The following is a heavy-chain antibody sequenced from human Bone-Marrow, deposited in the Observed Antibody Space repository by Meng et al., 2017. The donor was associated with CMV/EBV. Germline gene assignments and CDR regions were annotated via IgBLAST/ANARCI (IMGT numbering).Heavy chain of an antibody. V-gene: IGHV3-30*02. CDR2: IRYDGSNK. CDR3: AKDDVYYYGSGSYQDY. CDR1: GFTFSSYG. D-gene: IGHD3-10*01. J-gene: IGHJ4*02. Sequence: GGSLRLSCAASGFTFSSYGMHWVRQAPGKGLEWVAFIRYDGSNKYYADSVKGRFTISRDNSKNTLYLQMNSLRAEDTAVYYCAKDDVYYYGSGSYQDYWGQGTRVTVSS.